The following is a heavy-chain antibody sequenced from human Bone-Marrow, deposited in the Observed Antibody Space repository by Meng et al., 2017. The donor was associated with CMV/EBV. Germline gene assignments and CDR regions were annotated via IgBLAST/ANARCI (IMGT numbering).Heavy chain of an antibody. CDR3: TRHLS. V-gene: IGHV3-73*01. CDR1: GFTFSDYY. CDR2: IRSKANSYAT. J-gene: IGHJ4*02. Sequence: GGSLRLSCAASGFTFSDYYMSWIRQASGKGLEWVGRIRSKANSYATAYAASVKGRFTISRDDSKNTAYLQMNSLKTEDTAVYYCTRHLSWGQGTLVTVSS.